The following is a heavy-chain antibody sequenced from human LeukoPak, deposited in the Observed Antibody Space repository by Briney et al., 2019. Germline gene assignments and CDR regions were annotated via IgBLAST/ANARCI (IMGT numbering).Heavy chain of an antibody. V-gene: IGHV4-39*01. CDR1: GGSISSSSYY. CDR3: ARSVGGGAFDY. Sequence: SETLSLTCTVSGGSISSSSYYWGWIRQPPGKGLEWIGSIYYSGSTYYNPSLKGRVTISVDTSKNQFSLKLSSVTAADTAVYYCARSVGGGAFDYWGQGTLVTVSS. J-gene: IGHJ4*02. CDR2: IYYSGST. D-gene: IGHD3-16*01.